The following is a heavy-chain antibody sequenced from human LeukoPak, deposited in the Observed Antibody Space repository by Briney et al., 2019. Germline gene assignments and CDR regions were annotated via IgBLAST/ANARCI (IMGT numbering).Heavy chain of an antibody. CDR2: VKSKSAGETT. J-gene: IGHJ4*02. CDR1: GLSIGNDW. CDR3: TLIQGWGSGSYYRDF. Sequence: GGSLRLSWAASGLSIGNDWMSWVRQAPGKGLEWVARVKSKSAGETTDYAAPVKGGFTISRDDSKNTLYLQMNSLKTEDTAVYYCTLIQGWGSGSYYRDFWGQGTLVTVSS. D-gene: IGHD3-10*01. V-gene: IGHV3-15*01.